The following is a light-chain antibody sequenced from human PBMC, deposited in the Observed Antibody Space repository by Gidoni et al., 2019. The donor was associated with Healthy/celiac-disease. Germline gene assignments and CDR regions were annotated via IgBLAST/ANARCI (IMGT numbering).Light chain of an antibody. CDR1: QNISSY. J-gene: IGKJ1*01. Sequence: DIQMTQSPSSLSASVGDRVTITCRASQNISSYLNWYQQKPGKAPKLLIYAASSLQSGVPPRFSGSGSGTDFTLTISSLQPEDFATYYCQQSYSTHRTFGQGTKVEIK. V-gene: IGKV1-39*01. CDR3: QQSYSTHRT. CDR2: AAS.